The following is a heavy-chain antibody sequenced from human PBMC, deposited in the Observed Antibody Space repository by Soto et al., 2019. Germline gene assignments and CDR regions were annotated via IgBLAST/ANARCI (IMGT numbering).Heavy chain of an antibody. CDR2: ISGSGGST. CDR1: GFTFSSYA. V-gene: IGHV3-23*01. J-gene: IGHJ6*02. CDR3: AKDQGPGIAAAGTYGMDV. Sequence: PGGSLRLSCAASGFTFSSYAMSWVRQAPGRGLEWVSAISGSGGSTYYADSVKGRFTISRDNSKNTLYLQMNSLRAEDTAVYYCAKDQGPGIAAAGTYGMDVWGQGTTVTVSS. D-gene: IGHD6-13*01.